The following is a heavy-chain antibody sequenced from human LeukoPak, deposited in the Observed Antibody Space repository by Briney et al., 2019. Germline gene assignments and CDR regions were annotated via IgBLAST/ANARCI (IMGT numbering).Heavy chain of an antibody. V-gene: IGHV4-34*01. Sequence: PSETLSLTCAVSGGSFSGYYWSWIRQPPGKGLEWIGEINHSGSTNYNPYLKSRVTISVDTSKNQFSLKLSSVTAADTAVYYCACPNYYGSGSYYDYWGQGTLVTVSS. CDR2: INHSGST. CDR3: ACPNYYGSGSYYDY. J-gene: IGHJ4*02. D-gene: IGHD3-10*01. CDR1: GGSFSGYY.